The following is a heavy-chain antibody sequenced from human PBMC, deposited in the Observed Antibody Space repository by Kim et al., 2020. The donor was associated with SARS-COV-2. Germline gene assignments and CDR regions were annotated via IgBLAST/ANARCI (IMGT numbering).Heavy chain of an antibody. V-gene: IGHV4-59*01. J-gene: IGHJ6*03. D-gene: IGHD2-2*01. CDR2: IYYTGST. Sequence: SETLSLTCTVSGGSFSSYYWSWIRRPPGKGLEWIGYIYYTGSTNYDPSLKSRVTISVDTSKNQFSLRLSSVTAADTAIYYCARGSGGKKIVVVPAAMRHHYYMDVWGKGTTVTVSS. CDR3: ARGSGGKKIVVVPAAMRHHYYMDV. CDR1: GGSFSSYY.